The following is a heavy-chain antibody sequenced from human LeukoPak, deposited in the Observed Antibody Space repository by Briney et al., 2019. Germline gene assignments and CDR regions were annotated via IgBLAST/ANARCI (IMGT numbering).Heavy chain of an antibody. CDR3: AKWTWRESLDY. J-gene: IGHJ4*02. CDR2: IRYDGSNK. CDR1: GFTFSSYG. Sequence: GGSLRLSCAASGFTFSSYGMHWVRQAPGKGLEWVAFIRYDGSNKHYADSVKGRFTISRDNSKNTLYLQMNSLRAEDTAVYYCAKWTWRESLDYWGQGTLVTVSS. V-gene: IGHV3-30*02. D-gene: IGHD3-10*01.